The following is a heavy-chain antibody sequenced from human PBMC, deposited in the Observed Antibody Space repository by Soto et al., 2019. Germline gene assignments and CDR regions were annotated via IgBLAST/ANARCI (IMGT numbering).Heavy chain of an antibody. J-gene: IGHJ4*02. CDR1: GISVSKNY. CDR2: IYSGGTT. D-gene: IGHD6-19*01. Sequence: HPGGSLRLSCAASGISVSKNYMSWVRQAPGKGLEWVSVIYSGGTTLYADSVKGRFTVSRDSSKNTLYLQMNSLRADDTAVYYCARDSSSGWNDYWGQGTLVTVSS. CDR3: ARDSSSGWNDY. V-gene: IGHV3-53*01.